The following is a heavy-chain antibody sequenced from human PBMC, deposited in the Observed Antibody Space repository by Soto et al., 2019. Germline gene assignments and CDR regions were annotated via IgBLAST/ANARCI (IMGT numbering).Heavy chain of an antibody. CDR2: MNPNSGNT. D-gene: IGHD1-7*01. Sequence: QVQLVQSGAEVKKPGASVKVSCKASGYTFTSYDINWVRQATGHGLEWMGWMNPNSGNTVYAQKFQGRVTMTRDTSISTAYMELISLRSEDTAVYYCAREGTGTTSNWFDPWGQGTLVTVSS. J-gene: IGHJ5*02. CDR1: GYTFTSYD. V-gene: IGHV1-8*01. CDR3: AREGTGTTSNWFDP.